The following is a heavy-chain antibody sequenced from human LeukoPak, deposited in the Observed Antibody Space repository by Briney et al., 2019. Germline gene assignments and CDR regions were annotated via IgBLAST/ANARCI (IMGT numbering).Heavy chain of an antibody. CDR1: GYSFTSYW. CDR3: ARGQQLVRNPGYWFDP. J-gene: IGHJ5*02. Sequence: GESLKISCKGSGYSFTSYWIGWVRQMPGKGLEWMGIIYPGDSDTRYSPSFQGQVTISADKSISTAYLQWSSLKASDTAMYYCARGQQLVRNPGYWFDPWGQGTLVTVSS. CDR2: IYPGDSDT. V-gene: IGHV5-51*01. D-gene: IGHD6-6*01.